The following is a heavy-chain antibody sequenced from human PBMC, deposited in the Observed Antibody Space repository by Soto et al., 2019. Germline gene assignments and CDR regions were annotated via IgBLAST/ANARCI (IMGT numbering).Heavy chain of an antibody. Sequence: QVQLVESGGGVVQPGRSLRLSCAASGFTFNSYAMHWVRQAPGKGLERVAVISYDGSNKYYGDSVKGRVTISRDNPKNTLYLQMNSLRGDDTAVYYCARARSSGYWTYGMDVWGQGTTVTVSS. V-gene: IGHV3-30-3*01. CDR2: ISYDGSNK. D-gene: IGHD3-22*01. CDR3: ARARSSGYWTYGMDV. CDR1: GFTFNSYA. J-gene: IGHJ6*02.